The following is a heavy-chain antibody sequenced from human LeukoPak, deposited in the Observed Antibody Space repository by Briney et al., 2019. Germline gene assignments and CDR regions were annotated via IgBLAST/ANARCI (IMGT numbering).Heavy chain of an antibody. D-gene: IGHD3-10*01. CDR2: IYSSGNT. J-gene: IGHJ4*02. CDR3: ARHGDYNFDY. V-gene: IGHV4-4*02. Sequence: KPSETLSLTCAVSGGSISSSNWWSWVRQPPGKGLEWIGEIYSSGNTNYNPSLKSRVTISVDTSKNQFSLKLSSVTAADTAVYYCARHGDYNFDYWGQGTLVTVSS. CDR1: GGSISSSNW.